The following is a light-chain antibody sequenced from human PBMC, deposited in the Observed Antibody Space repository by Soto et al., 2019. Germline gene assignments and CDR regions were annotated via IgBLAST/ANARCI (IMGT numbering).Light chain of an antibody. Sequence: QSVLTQPPSVSGAPGQRVTISCTGSSSNIGAGYAVHWYQQLPGTAPKLLIYANSNRPSGVPDRFSGSKSGTSAPLAITGLQDEDEADYYCQSYDSSPIFGTGTKVTVL. CDR3: QSYDSSPI. J-gene: IGLJ1*01. CDR1: SSNIGAGYA. V-gene: IGLV1-40*01. CDR2: ANS.